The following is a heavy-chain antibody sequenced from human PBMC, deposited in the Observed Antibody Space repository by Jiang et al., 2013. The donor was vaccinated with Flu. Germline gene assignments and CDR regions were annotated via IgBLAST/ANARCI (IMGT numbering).Heavy chain of an antibody. J-gene: IGHJ6*02. CDR1: GYIFTSYW. D-gene: IGHD2-2*01. V-gene: IGHV5-51*01. CDR3: ARQRSIVVVPTALSGMDV. Sequence: PGESLKISCKGSGYIFTSYWIGWVRQMPGKGLEWMGIIYAGDSDTRYSPSFQGQVTISADRSISTAYLQWSSLKASDTAIYYCARQRSIVVVPTALSGMDVWGQGTTVTVSS. CDR2: IYAGDSDT.